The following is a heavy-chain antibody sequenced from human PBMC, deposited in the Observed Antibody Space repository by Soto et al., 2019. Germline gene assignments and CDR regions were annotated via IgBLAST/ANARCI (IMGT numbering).Heavy chain of an antibody. D-gene: IGHD4-17*01. J-gene: IGHJ3*02. CDR1: GFTFSSYG. CDR2: ISYDGSNK. CDR3: AKAVTSQKDGDI. Sequence: QVQLVESGGGVVQPGRSLRLSCAASGFTFSSYGMHGVRQAPGKGLEWVVVISYDGSNKYYADSVKGRFTISRDNSKNTLYLQMNSLRAEDTAVYYCAKAVTSQKDGDIWGQGTMVTVSS. V-gene: IGHV3-30*18.